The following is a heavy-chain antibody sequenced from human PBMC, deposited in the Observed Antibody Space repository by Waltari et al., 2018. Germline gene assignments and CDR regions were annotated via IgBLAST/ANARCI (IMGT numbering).Heavy chain of an antibody. D-gene: IGHD1-26*01. J-gene: IGHJ4*02. CDR2: SYYSGGT. CDR3: ARGFSRWELGTIDY. V-gene: IGHV4-59*01. Sequence: QVQLQESGPGLVKPSETLSLTCTVSGGSISSYYWSWIRQPPGKGREWIGCSYYSGGTHYNPAPKSRATISVDTSKNQFSLKLSCVTAADTAVDYCARGFSRWELGTIDYWGQGTLVTVSS. CDR1: GGSISSYY.